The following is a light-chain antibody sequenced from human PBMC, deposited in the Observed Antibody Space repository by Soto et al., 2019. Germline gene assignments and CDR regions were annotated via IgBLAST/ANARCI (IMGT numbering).Light chain of an antibody. V-gene: IGKV4-1*01. CDR2: WAS. CDR3: QQYYRPWT. Sequence: DIVMTQSPDSLAVSLGERATINCKSSQSVLYSSNNKNYLAWYQQKPGQPPKLLIYWASTRESGVPDRSSGRGSGTDFTLTISSLQAEDVAVYYCQQYYRPWTFGQGTKVEIK. J-gene: IGKJ1*01. CDR1: QSVLYSSNNKNY.